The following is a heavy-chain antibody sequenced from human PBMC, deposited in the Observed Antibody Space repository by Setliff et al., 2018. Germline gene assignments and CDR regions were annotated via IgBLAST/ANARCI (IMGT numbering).Heavy chain of an antibody. V-gene: IGHV4-34*01. D-gene: IGHD4-17*01. J-gene: IGHJ6*03. CDR3: ARETTMTYYFYYMDV. CDR2: INHSGST. CDR1: GGSFSDYY. Sequence: PSETLSLTCAVYGGSFSDYYWSWIRQSPGKGLEWIGEINHSGSTNYKPSLKTRVTISVDTSKNQFSLTLSSVTAADTAVYYCARETTMTYYFYYMDVWGKGTTVTVSS.